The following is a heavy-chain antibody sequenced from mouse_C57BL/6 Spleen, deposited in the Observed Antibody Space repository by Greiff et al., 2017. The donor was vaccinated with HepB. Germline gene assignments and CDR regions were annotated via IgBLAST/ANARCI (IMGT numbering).Heavy chain of an antibody. Sequence: QVQLQQPGAELVKPGASVKLSCKASGYTFTSYWMHWVKQRPGQGLEWIGMIHPNSGSTNYNEKFKSKATLTVDKSSSTAYMQLSSLTSEDSAVYYCARLRRDWYVDVWGTGTTVTVSS. CDR1: GYTFTSYW. CDR3: ARLRRDWYVDV. CDR2: IHPNSGST. V-gene: IGHV1-64*01. D-gene: IGHD2-12*01. J-gene: IGHJ1*03.